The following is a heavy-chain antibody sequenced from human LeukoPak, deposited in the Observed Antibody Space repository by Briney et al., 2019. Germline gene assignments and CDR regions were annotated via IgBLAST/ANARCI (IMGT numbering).Heavy chain of an antibody. CDR2: INSEGSGT. D-gene: IGHD3-10*01. CDR3: ATMARGYQFDN. V-gene: IGHV3-74*01. J-gene: IGHJ4*02. Sequence: TGGSLRLSCAASGVPFSHYWMHWVRQGPGKGLVWVSRINSEGSGTTYADSVKGRFTISRDNVWNTLYLQMNSLRAEDTAVYYCATMARGYQFDNWGQGTQVTVSS. CDR1: GVPFSHYW.